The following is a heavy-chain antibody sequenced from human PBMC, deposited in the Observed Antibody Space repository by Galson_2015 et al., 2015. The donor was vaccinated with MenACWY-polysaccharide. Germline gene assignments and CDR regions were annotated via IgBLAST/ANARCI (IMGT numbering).Heavy chain of an antibody. V-gene: IGHV3-74*01. CDR2: INADGSAT. Sequence: LRLSCAASGFSFSTYWMHWVRHAPGKGLVWVSRINADGSATDYADSVRGRFTISRDNAKNTLYLEMNSLRAEDTAVYYCTKAGAKYCRGSTCSLNWVDPWGQGTL. J-gene: IGHJ5*02. D-gene: IGHD2-8*02. CDR3: TKAGAKYCRGSTCSLNWVDP. CDR1: GFSFSTYW.